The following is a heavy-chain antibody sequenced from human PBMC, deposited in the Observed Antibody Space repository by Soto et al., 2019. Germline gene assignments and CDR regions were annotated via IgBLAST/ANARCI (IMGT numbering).Heavy chain of an antibody. D-gene: IGHD1-1*01. CDR3: ARTSSAGGYRFDP. J-gene: IGHJ5*02. Sequence: ASVKVSCKASGGTFSSYAIGWVRQAPGQGLEWMGGIIPIFGTANYAQKFQGRVTITADESTSTAYMELSSLRSEDTAVYYCARTSSAGGYRFDPWGQGTLVTVSS. CDR2: IIPIFGTA. V-gene: IGHV1-69*13. CDR1: GGTFSSYA.